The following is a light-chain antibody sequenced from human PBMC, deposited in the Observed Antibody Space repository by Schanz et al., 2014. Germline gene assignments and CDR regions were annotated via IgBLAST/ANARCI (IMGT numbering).Light chain of an antibody. CDR3: SSYAGSNNLV. Sequence: QSALTQPPSASGSPGQSVTISCTGTSSDVGGYNYVSWYQQHPGKAPKLMIYDVSDRPSGLSHRFSGSKSGNTASLTVSGLQAEDEADYYCSSYAGSNNLVFGGGTKLTVL. CDR1: SSDVGGYNY. V-gene: IGLV2-8*01. CDR2: DVS. J-gene: IGLJ2*01.